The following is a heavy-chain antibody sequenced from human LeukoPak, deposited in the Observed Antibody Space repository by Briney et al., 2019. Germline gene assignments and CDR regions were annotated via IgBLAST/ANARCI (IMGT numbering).Heavy chain of an antibody. J-gene: IGHJ4*02. CDR3: AREESGYDLDC. CDR1: GFTFSTYW. Sequence: GGSLRLSCAASGFTFSTYWMSWVRQAPGKGLEWVANIKQDGSEKYYVASVKGRFTISRDNAKSSLYLQMISLRAEDTAVYYCAREESGYDLDCWGQGTLVTVSS. CDR2: IKQDGSEK. V-gene: IGHV3-7*04. D-gene: IGHD5-12*01.